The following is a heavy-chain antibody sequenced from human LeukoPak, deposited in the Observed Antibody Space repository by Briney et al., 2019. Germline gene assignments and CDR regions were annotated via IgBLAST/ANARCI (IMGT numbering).Heavy chain of an antibody. Sequence: GGSLRLSCAASGFTFSNYAMSWVRQAPGKGLEWFSAITDSGDSTYHADSVKGRFTISRDNSKNTLYLQMNSLRAEDTAVYYCAKGSSTSRPYYFDCWGQGTLVTVSS. D-gene: IGHD2-2*01. CDR1: GFTFSNYA. CDR3: AKGSSTSRPYYFDC. CDR2: ITDSGDST. V-gene: IGHV3-23*01. J-gene: IGHJ4*02.